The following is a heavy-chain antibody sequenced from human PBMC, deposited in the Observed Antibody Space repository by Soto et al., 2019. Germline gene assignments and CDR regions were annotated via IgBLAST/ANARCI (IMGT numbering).Heavy chain of an antibody. CDR1: GDTFSFYS. CDR3: ASRYGSGFPAFDY. Sequence: QVQLVQSGAEVKKPGSSVRVSCKASGDTFSFYSINWVRQAPGLGLEWVGRINPILSMSNYAQRFQGRVTVTADKSTGTAYLELGRLPSEARAMYFWASRYGSGFPAFDYWGQGALVTVSS. V-gene: IGHV1-69*02. CDR2: INPILSMS. D-gene: IGHD3-10*01. J-gene: IGHJ4*02.